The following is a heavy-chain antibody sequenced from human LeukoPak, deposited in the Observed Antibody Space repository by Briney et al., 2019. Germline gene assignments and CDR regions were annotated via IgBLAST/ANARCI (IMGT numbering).Heavy chain of an antibody. CDR1: GFTFSSYA. CDR2: ISYDGSNK. D-gene: IGHD6-19*01. Sequence: GGSLRLSCAASGFTFSSYAMHWVRQAPGKGLEWGAVISYDGSNKYYADSVKGRFTISRDTSKNTLFLQMSGLRTEDTAVYYCARDTALSVAHYYFDYWGQGTLVTVSS. J-gene: IGHJ4*02. V-gene: IGHV3-30-3*01. CDR3: ARDTALSVAHYYFDY.